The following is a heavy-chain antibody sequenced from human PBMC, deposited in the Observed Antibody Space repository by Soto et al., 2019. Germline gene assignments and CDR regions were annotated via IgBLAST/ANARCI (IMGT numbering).Heavy chain of an antibody. J-gene: IGHJ6*01. CDR3: ARVRIQLWFDGMDV. V-gene: IGHV3-74*01. D-gene: IGHD5-18*01. Sequence: GGSLRLSCAASGFTFSSYWMHWVRQAPGKGLVWVSRINSDGSSTYYADSVKGRFTISRDNAKNTLYLQMNSLRAEDTAVYYCARVRIQLWFDGMDVWGQGTTVTVSS. CDR1: GFTFSSYW. CDR2: INSDGSST.